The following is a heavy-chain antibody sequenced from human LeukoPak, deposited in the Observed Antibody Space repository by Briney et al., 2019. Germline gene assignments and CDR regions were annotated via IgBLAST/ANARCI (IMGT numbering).Heavy chain of an antibody. CDR2: IGASSLSI. CDR1: GFTFSSYA. CDR3: AKDPWIQLWPYFDY. Sequence: GGSLRLSCAASGFTFSSYAMSWVRQAPGKGLEWVSGIGASSLSIHYADSVKGRFTISRDNSKNTLFLQLSSLRAEDTAVYYCAKDPWIQLWPYFDYWGQGTLVTVSS. V-gene: IGHV3-23*01. D-gene: IGHD5-18*01. J-gene: IGHJ4*02.